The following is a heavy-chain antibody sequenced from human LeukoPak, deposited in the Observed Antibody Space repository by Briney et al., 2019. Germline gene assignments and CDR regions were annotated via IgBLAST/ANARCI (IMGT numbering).Heavy chain of an antibody. CDR1: GFTFSSDA. J-gene: IGHJ4*02. CDR3: AKDPSIVGASSPFGY. Sequence: GGSLRLSCAASGFTFSSDAMSCVRRAPGKGLGWGSAISGRGGGTYYADDVKGRLTLSRDNSKTTLYTPMTSLRAEETAVSSCAKDPSIVGASSPFGYWGQGTLVTVSS. V-gene: IGHV3-23*01. CDR2: ISGRGGGT. D-gene: IGHD1-26*01.